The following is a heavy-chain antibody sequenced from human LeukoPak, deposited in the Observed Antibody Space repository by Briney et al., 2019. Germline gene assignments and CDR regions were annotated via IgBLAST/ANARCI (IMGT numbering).Heavy chain of an antibody. CDR3: AKVIEGAVAFDY. CDR1: GYTFTGYY. Sequence: ASVKVSCKASGYTFTGYYMHWVRQAPGQGLEWMGWINPNSGGTNYAQKFQGRVTMTRDTSISTAYMELSRLRSDDTAVYYCAKVIEGAVAFDYWGQGTLVTVCS. V-gene: IGHV1-2*02. D-gene: IGHD6-19*01. CDR2: INPNSGGT. J-gene: IGHJ4*02.